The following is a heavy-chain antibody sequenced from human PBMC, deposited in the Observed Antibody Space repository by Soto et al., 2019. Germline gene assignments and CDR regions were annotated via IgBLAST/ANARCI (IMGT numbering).Heavy chain of an antibody. D-gene: IGHD2-15*01. CDR2: VYYFGTT. J-gene: IGHJ4*02. CDR3: ARLGYCDSNTCNRYFDS. Sequence: SETLSLTCTVSGGSVSSEDHYWSWIRQPPGKELEWIGYVYYFGTTNYSPSLKSRVTISIDTSRNQFSLKVKSVTAADTAVYYCARLGYCDSNTCNRYFDSWGQGTLVT. V-gene: IGHV4-61*08. CDR1: GGSVSSEDHY.